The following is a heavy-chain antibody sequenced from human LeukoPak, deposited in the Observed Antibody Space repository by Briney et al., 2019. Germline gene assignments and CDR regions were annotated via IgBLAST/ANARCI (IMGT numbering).Heavy chain of an antibody. J-gene: IGHJ5*02. CDR2: VIPLFATP. CDR3: ARSKQQLTMAPAGFDP. D-gene: IGHD6-13*01. Sequence: SVKVSCKASGGTFNTYAIIWVRQAPGQGLEWMGGVIPLFATPHSAQKFRDRITFTADESTSTAYMELSSLRSEDTAVYYCARSKQQLTMAPAGFDPWGQGTLVTVSS. V-gene: IGHV1-69*13. CDR1: GGTFNTYA.